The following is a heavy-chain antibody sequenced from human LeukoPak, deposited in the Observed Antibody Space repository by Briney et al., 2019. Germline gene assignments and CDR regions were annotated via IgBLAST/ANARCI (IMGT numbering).Heavy chain of an antibody. CDR2: ISGSGGST. D-gene: IGHD5-18*01. CDR3: AKDTVLGYTPLNWFDP. Sequence: GGSLRLSCAASGFTFSSYAMSWVRQAPGKGLEWVSAISGSGGSTYYADSVKGRFTISRDNSKNTLYLQMNSLRAEDTAVYYCAKDTVLGYTPLNWFDPWGQGTLVTVSS. J-gene: IGHJ5*02. CDR1: GFTFSSYA. V-gene: IGHV3-23*01.